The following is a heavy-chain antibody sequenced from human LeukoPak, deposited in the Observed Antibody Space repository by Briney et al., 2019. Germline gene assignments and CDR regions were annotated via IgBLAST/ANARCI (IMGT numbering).Heavy chain of an antibody. J-gene: IGHJ4*02. D-gene: IGHD6-13*01. V-gene: IGHV3-23*01. CDR2: ISGSGNST. CDR3: AKGLQQRNYHVDF. CDR1: GFTFRSYD. Sequence: PGGSLRLSCAASGFTFRSYDMSWVRQAPGKGLEWVSFISGSGNSTYYADSVKGRFTISRDNSKNTLFLQLSSLRAEDTAVYLCAKGLQQRNYHVDFWGQGTLVTVSS.